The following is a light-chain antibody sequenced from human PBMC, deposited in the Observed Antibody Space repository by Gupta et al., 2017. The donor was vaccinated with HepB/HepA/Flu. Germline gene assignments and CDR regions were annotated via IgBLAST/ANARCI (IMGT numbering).Light chain of an antibody. J-gene: IGLJ1*01. CDR3: AAWDDSLNGHV. CDR1: SSNIGSST. CDR2: NNN. V-gene: IGLV1-44*01. Sequence: QSVLTQPPSASGTPGQRVTISCSGGSSNIGSSTVNWYQQLPGTAPKLLIYNNNQRPSGVPDRFSGSKSGTSASLAISGLQSEDEADYYCAAWDDSLNGHVFGTGTKVTVL.